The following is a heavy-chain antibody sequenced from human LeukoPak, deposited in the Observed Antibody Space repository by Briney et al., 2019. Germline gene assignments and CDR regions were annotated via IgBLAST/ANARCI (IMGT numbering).Heavy chain of an antibody. D-gene: IGHD4-17*01. J-gene: IGHJ4*02. CDR3: ARSFSLSTVTIDY. CDR2: INHSGST. CDR1: GGSFSGYY. V-gene: IGHV4-34*01. Sequence: SETLSLTCAVYGGSFSGYYWSWIRQPPGKGLEWIGEINHSGSTNYNPSLKSRVTISVDTSKNQFSLKLSSVTAADTAVYYCARSFSLSTVTIDYWGQGTLVTVSS.